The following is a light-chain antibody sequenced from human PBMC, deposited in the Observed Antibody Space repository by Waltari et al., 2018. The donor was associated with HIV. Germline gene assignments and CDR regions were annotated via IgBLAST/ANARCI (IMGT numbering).Light chain of an antibody. CDR3: QQYDSSPLT. V-gene: IGKV3-20*01. CDR2: GAS. J-gene: IGKJ4*01. Sequence: DIVLTQSPGTLSLSPGKRATLPCRASQTVNSNYLAWYQQRPGQAPRLLIYGASSRATGIPDRFSGSGSGTDFTLTINRLEPEDFAVYYCQQYDSSPLTFGGGTRVRSN. CDR1: QTVNSNY.